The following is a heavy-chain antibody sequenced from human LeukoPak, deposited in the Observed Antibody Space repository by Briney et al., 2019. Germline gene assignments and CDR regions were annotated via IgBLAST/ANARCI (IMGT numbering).Heavy chain of an antibody. CDR2: TSSDLNVK. D-gene: IGHD3-10*01. J-gene: IGHJ4*02. CDR3: AREGYYGSGSPPSLYFDY. CDR1: GFTFRNYV. V-gene: IGHV3-30-3*01. Sequence: GGSLRLSCAASGFTFRNYVIYWVRQAPGKGLEWVAVTSSDLNVKLYADSVKGRFTISRDNSRSTLYLQMNSLRPEDTAIYYCAREGYYGSGSPPSLYFDYWGQGTLVTVSS.